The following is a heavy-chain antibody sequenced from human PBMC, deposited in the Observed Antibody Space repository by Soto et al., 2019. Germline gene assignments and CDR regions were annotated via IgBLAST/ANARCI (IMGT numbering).Heavy chain of an antibody. V-gene: IGHV3-13*05. CDR3: ARAYTGQLPRRADYYYALDV. Sequence: GGSLRLSCAASGFSFSNYDMHWVRQVSGKALEWVSAIGAARDPYYLGSVKGRFTVSGDNAQKSLYLQMNNLRAEDTAVYYCARAYTGQLPRRADYYYALDVWGRGTPVTVSS. CDR1: GFSFSNYD. D-gene: IGHD2-2*01. J-gene: IGHJ6*02. CDR2: IGAARDP.